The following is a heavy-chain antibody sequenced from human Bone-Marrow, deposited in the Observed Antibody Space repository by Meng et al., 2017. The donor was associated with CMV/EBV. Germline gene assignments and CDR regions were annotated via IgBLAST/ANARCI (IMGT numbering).Heavy chain of an antibody. D-gene: IGHD3-10*01. Sequence: SETLSLTFAVYGGSFSGYYWSWIRQPPGKGLEWIGEINHSGSTNYNPSLKSRVTISVDTSKNQFSLKLSSVTAADTAVYYCARGRFAYGPGSHDYWGQGTLVTVSS. CDR3: ARGRFAYGPGSHDY. V-gene: IGHV4-34*01. CDR2: INHSGST. J-gene: IGHJ4*02. CDR1: GGSFSGYY.